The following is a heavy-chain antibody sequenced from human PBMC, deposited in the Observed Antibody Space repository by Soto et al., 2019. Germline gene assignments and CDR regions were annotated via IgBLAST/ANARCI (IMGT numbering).Heavy chain of an antibody. V-gene: IGHV4-34*01. CDR2: INHSGST. J-gene: IGHJ6*02. CDR3: ARGSEGVGMDV. CDR1: GGSFSGYY. Sequence: SETLSLTGAVYGGSFSGYYWSWIRQPPVKGPEWIGEINHSGSTNYNPSLKSRVTISVDTSKNQFSLKLSSVTAADTAVYYCARGSEGVGMDVWGQGTTVTVS. D-gene: IGHD6-25*01.